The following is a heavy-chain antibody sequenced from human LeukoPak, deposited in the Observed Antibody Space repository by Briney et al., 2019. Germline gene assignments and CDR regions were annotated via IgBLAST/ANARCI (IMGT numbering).Heavy chain of an antibody. V-gene: IGHV4-34*01. J-gene: IGHJ3*01. CDR1: GGSLSGYY. CDR3: ARDAVPRDHCDTVNAYDL. CDR2: IHHDGRT. D-gene: IGHD4-17*01. Sequence: SETLSLTCAVSGGSLSGYYWSWIRQSPGMGLEWMGDIHHDGRTKYKSSFKSRVTIFLDSSKNEVSLRLSPVTPADTALYFCARDAVPRDHCDTVNAYDLWGQGTMVTVAP.